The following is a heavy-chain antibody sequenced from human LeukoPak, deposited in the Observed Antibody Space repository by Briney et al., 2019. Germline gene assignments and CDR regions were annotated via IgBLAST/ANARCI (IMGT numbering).Heavy chain of an antibody. V-gene: IGHV1-69*05. CDR1: GGTFSSYA. D-gene: IGHD2-21*02. J-gene: IGHJ4*02. CDR3: AREYTLYCGGDCPFDY. Sequence: GSSVKVSCKASGGTFSSYAISWVRQAPGQGLEWMGGIIPIFGTANYAQKFQGRVTITTDESTSTAYMELSSLRSEDTAVYYCAREYTLYCGGDCPFDYWGQGTLVTVSS. CDR2: IIPIFGTA.